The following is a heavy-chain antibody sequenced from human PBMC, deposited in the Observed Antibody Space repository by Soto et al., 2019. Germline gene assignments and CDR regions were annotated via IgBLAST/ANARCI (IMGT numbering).Heavy chain of an antibody. D-gene: IGHD2-15*01. CDR2: INAGNGNT. CDR3: ARDSLSDIVVVVAANPRYDFDI. V-gene: IGHV1-3*01. J-gene: IGHJ3*02. CDR1: GYTFTSYA. Sequence: ASVKVSCKASGYTFTSYAMHWVRQAPGQRLEWMGWINAGNGNTKYSQKFQGRVTITRDTSASTAYMELSSLRSEDTAVYYCARDSLSDIVVVVAANPRYDFDIWGQGTMVTVSS.